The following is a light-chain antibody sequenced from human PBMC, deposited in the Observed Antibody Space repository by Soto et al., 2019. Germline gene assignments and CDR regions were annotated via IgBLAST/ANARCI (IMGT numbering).Light chain of an antibody. V-gene: IGLV1-51*01. CDR1: SSNIGINY. CDR3: GTGDSSLMAVV. J-gene: IGLJ2*01. CDR2: ANN. Sequence: QSVLTQPPSVSAAPGQKVTISFSGSSSNIGINYVSWYQQLQGAAPKLLIFANNKRPSGIPDRFSGSKSGTSATLVITGLQTGDEADYYCGTGDSSLMAVVVGGGTKLTVL.